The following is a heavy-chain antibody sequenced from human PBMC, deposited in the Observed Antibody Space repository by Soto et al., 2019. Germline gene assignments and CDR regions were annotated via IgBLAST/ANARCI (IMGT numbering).Heavy chain of an antibody. Sequence: GESLKISCKGSGYSFTSYWIGWVRQMPGKGLEWMGRIDPSDSQTYYSPSFRGHVTVSVTKSITTVFLQWSSLRASDTAMYYCARQIYDSDTGPNFQYYFDSWGQGTPVTVSS. CDR3: ARQIYDSDTGPNFQYYFDS. J-gene: IGHJ4*02. V-gene: IGHV5-10-1*01. CDR1: GYSFTSYW. CDR2: IDPSDSQT. D-gene: IGHD3-22*01.